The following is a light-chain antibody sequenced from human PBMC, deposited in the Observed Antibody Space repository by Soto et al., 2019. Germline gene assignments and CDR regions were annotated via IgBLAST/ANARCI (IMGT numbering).Light chain of an antibody. J-gene: IGLJ3*02. V-gene: IGLV2-8*01. CDR2: EVN. Sequence: QSALTQPPSASGSPGQSVTISCTGTSSDVGFYKYVSWYQQHPGKAPKLIISEVNKRPSGVPDRFSGSKSGNTASLTLSGLQAEDEADYYCSSYAGNNILLFGGGTKLTV. CDR1: SSDVGFYKY. CDR3: SSYAGNNILL.